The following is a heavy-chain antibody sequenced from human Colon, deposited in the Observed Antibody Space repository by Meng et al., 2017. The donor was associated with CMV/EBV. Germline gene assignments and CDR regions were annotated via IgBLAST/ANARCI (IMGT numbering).Heavy chain of an antibody. CDR3: ARFANYGDDYYFYGMDV. CDR1: GYTFDSYG. Sequence: ASVKVSCKTSGYTFDSYGFTWVRQAPGQGLEWMGWISAYNGNTKYAQKFQGRVTMTTDTSTSTAYMELRSLRSDDTAVYYCARFANYGDDYYFYGMDVWGQGTTVTVSS. J-gene: IGHJ6*02. D-gene: IGHD4/OR15-4a*01. V-gene: IGHV1-18*01. CDR2: ISAYNGNT.